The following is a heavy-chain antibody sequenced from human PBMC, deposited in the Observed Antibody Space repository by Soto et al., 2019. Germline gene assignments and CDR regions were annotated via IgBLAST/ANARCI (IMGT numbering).Heavy chain of an antibody. Sequence: QVHLVQSGAEVRKPGSSVKVSCQVSAGTFRTYGIIWVRQAPGQGLEWMGRVIPILHVTDYAQKLQGRVTITADRSTNTASMEVSSLRSEDTAVYYCARRTNDVGSESTFDIWGQGTVVTVSS. V-gene: IGHV1-69*02. J-gene: IGHJ3*02. D-gene: IGHD2-8*01. CDR3: ARRTNDVGSESTFDI. CDR2: VIPILHVT. CDR1: AGTFRTYG.